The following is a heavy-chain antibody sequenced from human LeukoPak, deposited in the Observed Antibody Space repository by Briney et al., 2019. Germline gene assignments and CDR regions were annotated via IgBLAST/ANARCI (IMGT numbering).Heavy chain of an antibody. Sequence: SETLSLTCTVSDGSKSSSYWSWIRQPPGKGLERIAYIQYSGLTKHKHSLKNRVTVSVDTSENQFSLRLSSVTAADTAVYYCARYDYDSGHPGSWFDPWGQGTLVTVSS. CDR1: DGSKSSSY. CDR2: IQYSGLT. V-gene: IGHV4-59*08. CDR3: ARYDYDSGHPGSWFDP. J-gene: IGHJ5*02. D-gene: IGHD3-10*01.